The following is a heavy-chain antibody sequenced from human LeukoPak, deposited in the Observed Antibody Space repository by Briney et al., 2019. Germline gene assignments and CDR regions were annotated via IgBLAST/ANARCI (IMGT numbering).Heavy chain of an antibody. CDR3: ARRLAVTTSVPFDY. Sequence: ASETLSLTCAVYGGSFSGYYWSWIRQPPGKGLEWIGEINHSGSTNYNPSLKSRVTISVDTSKNQFSLKLSSVTAADTAVYYCARRLAVTTSVPFDYWGQGTLVTVSS. V-gene: IGHV4-34*01. D-gene: IGHD4-17*01. J-gene: IGHJ4*02. CDR1: GGSFSGYY. CDR2: INHSGST.